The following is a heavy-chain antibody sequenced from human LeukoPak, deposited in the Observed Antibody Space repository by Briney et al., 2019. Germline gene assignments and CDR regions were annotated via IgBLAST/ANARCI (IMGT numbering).Heavy chain of an antibody. V-gene: IGHV1-69*05. CDR2: IIPIFGTA. D-gene: IGHD4-23*01. J-gene: IGHJ6*03. Sequence: SVKVSCKASGGTFSGYAISWVRQAPGQGLEWMGGIIPIFGTANYAQKFQGRVTITTDESTSTAYMELSSLRSEDTAVYYCAREGTPGGYYYMDVWGKGTTVTVSS. CDR3: AREGTPGGYYYMDV. CDR1: GGTFSGYA.